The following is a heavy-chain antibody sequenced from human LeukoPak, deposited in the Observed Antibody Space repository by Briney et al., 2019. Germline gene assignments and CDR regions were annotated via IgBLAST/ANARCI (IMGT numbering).Heavy chain of an antibody. Sequence: SETLSLTCSVSGGSISSYWNWIRQPPGKGLEWIGYISYSGSTNYNPSLKSGSTNYNPSLKSRVTMSVDTSKNQFSLRLNSVTAADTAVYYCARWFGWDWGQGTMVTVSS. CDR1: GGSISSY. CDR3: ARWFGWD. D-gene: IGHD3-10*01. J-gene: IGHJ3*01. V-gene: IGHV4-59*12. CDR2: ISYSGSTNYNPSLKSGST.